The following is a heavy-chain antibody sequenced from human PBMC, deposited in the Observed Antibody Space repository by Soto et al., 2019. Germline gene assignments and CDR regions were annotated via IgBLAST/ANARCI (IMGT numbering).Heavy chain of an antibody. V-gene: IGHV3-30*18. D-gene: IGHD5-18*01. CDR1: GFTFSFHG. J-gene: IGHJ3*02. CDR2: TSYDGSDK. CDR3: AKERRYSFDAFDI. Sequence: QVQLVESGGGVVQPGRSLRLSCAASGFTFSFHGMHWVRQAPGKGLEWVTVTSYDGSDKYYADSVKGRFTISRDNSKNTLYLQINSLRAEDTAVYYCAKERRYSFDAFDIWGQGTMVTVSS.